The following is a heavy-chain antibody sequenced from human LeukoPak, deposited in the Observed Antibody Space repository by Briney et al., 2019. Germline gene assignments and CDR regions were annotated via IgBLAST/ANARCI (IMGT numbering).Heavy chain of an antibody. V-gene: IGHV1-2*02. CDR3: ARAPRDSSSWYADDY. Sequence: GASVKVSCKASGYIFTGYYMHWVRQAPGQGLEWMGWINPNSGGTNYAQKFQGRVTMTGDTSISTAYMELSRLRSDDTAVYYCARAPRDSSSWYADDYWGQGTLVTVSS. CDR2: INPNSGGT. J-gene: IGHJ4*02. D-gene: IGHD6-13*01. CDR1: GYIFTGYY.